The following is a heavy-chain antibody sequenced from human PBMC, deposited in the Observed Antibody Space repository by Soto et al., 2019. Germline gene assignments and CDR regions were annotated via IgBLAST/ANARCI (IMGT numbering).Heavy chain of an antibody. CDR3: ASEYFSGGSCHSYGMDV. D-gene: IGHD2-15*01. CDR1: GFTFSSYS. CDR2: ISSSSSYI. J-gene: IGHJ6*02. V-gene: IGHV3-21*01. Sequence: PGGSLRLSCAASGFTFSSYSMNWVRQAPGKGLEWVSSISSSSSYIYYADSVKGRFTISRDNAKNSLYLQMNSLRAEDTAVYYCASEYFSGGSCHSYGMDVWCQGPMVTVSS.